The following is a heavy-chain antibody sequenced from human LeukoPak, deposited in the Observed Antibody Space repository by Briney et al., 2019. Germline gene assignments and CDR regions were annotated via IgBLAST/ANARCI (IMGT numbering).Heavy chain of an antibody. Sequence: SETLSLTCTVSGGSISSNYYYWGWVRQPPGKGLEWIGSIYYSGSTYYNPSLKSRVTISVDTSKNQFSLKLSSVTAADTAVYYCARVPARRVVTTPTYFDSWGQGTLVTVSS. CDR1: GGSISSNYYY. D-gene: IGHD2-21*02. J-gene: IGHJ4*01. CDR3: ARVPARRVVTTPTYFDS. CDR2: IYYSGST. V-gene: IGHV4-39*07.